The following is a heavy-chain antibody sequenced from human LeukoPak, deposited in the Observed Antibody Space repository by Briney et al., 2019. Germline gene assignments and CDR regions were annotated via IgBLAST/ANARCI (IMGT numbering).Heavy chain of an antibody. CDR2: ISYDGSNK. V-gene: IGHV3-30*04. CDR1: GFTFSSYA. D-gene: IGHD2-15*01. Sequence: GGSLRLSCAASGFTFSSYAMHWVRQAPGKGLECVAVISYDGSNKYYADSVKGRFTISRDNSKNTLYLQMNSLRAEDTAVYYCARGGRYCSGGSCYLNWFDPWGQGTLVTVSS. J-gene: IGHJ5*02. CDR3: ARGGRYCSGGSCYLNWFDP.